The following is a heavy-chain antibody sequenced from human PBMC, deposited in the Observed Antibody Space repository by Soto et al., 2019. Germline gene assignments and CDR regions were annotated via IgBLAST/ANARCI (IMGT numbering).Heavy chain of an antibody. Sequence: ASVKVSCKAAAYTFTSYDINWVRQATGQDFEWMGWMNPNNGNTAYAQKFQGRVAMTRDTSKSTAFMELSSLTSEDTAVYYCARGPRNWGVDYWGQGTLVTVSS. CDR2: MNPNNGNT. CDR1: AYTFTSYD. J-gene: IGHJ4*02. D-gene: IGHD7-27*01. V-gene: IGHV1-8*01. CDR3: ARGPRNWGVDY.